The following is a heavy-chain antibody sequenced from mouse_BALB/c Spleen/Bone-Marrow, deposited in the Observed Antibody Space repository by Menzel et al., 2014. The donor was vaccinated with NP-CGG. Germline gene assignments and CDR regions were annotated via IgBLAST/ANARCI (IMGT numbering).Heavy chain of an antibody. CDR3: ARGGGHYFDY. V-gene: IGHV1-14*01. CDR1: GYTFTSYI. J-gene: IGHJ2*01. Sequence: EVQLQQSGPELVKPGAPVKMSCKASGYTFTSYILHWVKQKPGQGLEWIGYINPYNDGTKYNEKFKGKATLTSDKFSSATYMELSSLTSEDSAVYYCARGGGHYFDYWGQGTTLTVSS. CDR2: INPYNDGT.